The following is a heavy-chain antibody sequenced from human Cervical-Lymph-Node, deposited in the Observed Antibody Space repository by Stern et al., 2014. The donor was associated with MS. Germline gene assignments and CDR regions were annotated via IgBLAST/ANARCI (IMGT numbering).Heavy chain of an antibody. CDR3: ARDGCLSGDGYNHFDS. CDR2: LWYDVSKK. CDR1: GFIFSDFA. V-gene: IGHV3-33*01. D-gene: IGHD5-24*01. Sequence: QVQLVQSGGGVVQPGRSLRLSCTTSGFIFSDFAMHWVRQAPGKGLECVAVLWYDVSKKYYADSLNVRFTISRVNAKNTLFLQLNSLRADDTAVYYCARDGCLSGDGYNHFDSWGQVTLVTVSS. J-gene: IGHJ4*02.